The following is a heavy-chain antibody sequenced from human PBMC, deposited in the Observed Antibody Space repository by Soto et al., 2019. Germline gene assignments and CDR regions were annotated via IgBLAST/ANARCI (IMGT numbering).Heavy chain of an antibody. Sequence: QVQLVESGGGVVQPGTSLRLSCGASGFTFSNYGMHWVRQAPGKGLEWVAVIWYDGSSKYYADSVKGRFTISGDNSKNTLYLQMNSLRADDTAVYYCARGDRSGSYRYFQQWGQGTLVIVSS. J-gene: IGHJ1*01. D-gene: IGHD3-10*01. CDR1: GFTFSNYG. V-gene: IGHV3-33*01. CDR2: IWYDGSSK. CDR3: ARGDRSGSYRYFQQ.